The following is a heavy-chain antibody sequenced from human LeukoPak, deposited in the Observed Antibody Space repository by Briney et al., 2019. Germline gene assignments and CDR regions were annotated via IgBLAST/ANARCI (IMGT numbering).Heavy chain of an antibody. CDR3: ARLLVYYYGSGSYYPFDY. Sequence: PGGSLRLSCAASGFTFSGYWMSWVRQAPGKGLEWVANIKQDGSEKYYVDSVKGRFTISRDNAKNSLYLQMNSLRAEDTAVYYCARLLVYYYGSGSYYPFDYWGQGTLVTVSS. J-gene: IGHJ4*02. CDR2: IKQDGSEK. CDR1: GFTFSGYW. D-gene: IGHD3-10*01. V-gene: IGHV3-7*01.